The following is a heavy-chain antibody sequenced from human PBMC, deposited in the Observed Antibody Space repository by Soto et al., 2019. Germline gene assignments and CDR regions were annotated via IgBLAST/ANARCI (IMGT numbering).Heavy chain of an antibody. Sequence: GSLRLSCVASRFSFSSYEMSWVRQAAGKGLEWVSRVSLTGDRTNYAESVKGRFTVSRDNFKNTLYLEMDSLRPEDTAIYYCARGGGYCTPTSCAIDSWGRGTPVTVSS. J-gene: IGHJ4*02. CDR3: ARGGGYCTPTSCAIDS. V-gene: IGHV3-23*01. CDR2: VSLTGDRT. CDR1: RFSFSSYE. D-gene: IGHD2-8*01.